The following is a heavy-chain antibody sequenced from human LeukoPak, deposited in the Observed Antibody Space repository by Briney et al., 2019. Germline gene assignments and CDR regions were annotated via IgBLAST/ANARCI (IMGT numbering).Heavy chain of an antibody. CDR2: IYYRSKWYT. J-gene: IGHJ3*02. D-gene: IGHD6-6*01. CDR1: GDSVSSNSAG. V-gene: IGHV6-1*01. Sequence: SQTLSLTCAISGDSVSSNSAGWNWIRQSPSRGLEWLGRIYYRSKWYTDYAESVRSRVSINPDTSTNQFSLQLTSVTPEDTAVYYCARGRAPRIAARGTGHGYAFDIWGQGTMVTVSS. CDR3: ARGRAPRIAARGTGHGYAFDI.